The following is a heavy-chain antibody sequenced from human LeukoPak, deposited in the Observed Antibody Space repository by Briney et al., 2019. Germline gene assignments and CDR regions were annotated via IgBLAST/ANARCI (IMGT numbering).Heavy chain of an antibody. CDR1: GFTFSSYA. Sequence: GGSLRLSCTASGFTFSSYAMSWVRQAPGKGLEWVSGISGSGGSTYYADSVRGRFTISRDNSKNTLYLQMNSLRAEDTAVYYCASPSRYCSSTSCFAEYFQHWGQGTLVPSPQ. J-gene: IGHJ1*01. CDR2: ISGSGGST. CDR3: ASPSRYCSSTSCFAEYFQH. V-gene: IGHV3-23*01. D-gene: IGHD2-2*01.